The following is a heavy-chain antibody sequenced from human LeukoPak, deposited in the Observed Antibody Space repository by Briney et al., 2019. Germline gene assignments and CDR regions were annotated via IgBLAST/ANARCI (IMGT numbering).Heavy chain of an antibody. CDR2: ISYDGSNK. CDR1: GFTFSSYG. D-gene: IGHD3-9*01. CDR3: AKDLWIRDILTGYCLDY. V-gene: IGHV3-30*18. J-gene: IGHJ4*02. Sequence: GGSLRLSCAAPGFTFSSYGMHWVRQAPGKGLEWVAVISYDGSNKYYADSVKGRFTISRDNSKNTLYLQMNSLRAEDTAVYYCAKDLWIRDILTGYCLDYWGQGTLVTVSS.